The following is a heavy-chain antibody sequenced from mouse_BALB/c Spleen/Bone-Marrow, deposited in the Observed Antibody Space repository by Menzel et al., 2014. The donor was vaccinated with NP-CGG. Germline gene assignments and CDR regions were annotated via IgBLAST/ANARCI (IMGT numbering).Heavy chain of an antibody. CDR1: GFTFTDYY. Sequence: EVKLVESGGGLVQPGGSLRLSCATSGFTFTDYYMSWVRQPPGKALEWLGFIRNEANGYTTEYSASVKGRFTISRDNSQSILCLQMNTLRAEDSATYYCARDRRYDLAWFAYWGQGTLVTVSA. V-gene: IGHV7-3*02. D-gene: IGHD2-14*01. CDR2: IRNEANGYTT. CDR3: ARDRRYDLAWFAY. J-gene: IGHJ3*01.